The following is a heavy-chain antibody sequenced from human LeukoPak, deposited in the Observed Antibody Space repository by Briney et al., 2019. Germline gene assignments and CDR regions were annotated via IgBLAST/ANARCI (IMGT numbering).Heavy chain of an antibody. CDR3: ARDRGGIVVVPDYFDY. CDR1: GFTFSSYS. V-gene: IGHV3-48*04. CDR2: IVSSSSTI. J-gene: IGHJ4*02. Sequence: GGPLRPSCAASGFTFSSYSMNGFGQPPGKGREGVSYIVSSSSTIYYADSVKGRFTISRDNAKNSLYLQMNSLRAEDTAVYYCARDRGGIVVVPDYFDYWGQGTLVTVSS. D-gene: IGHD2-2*01.